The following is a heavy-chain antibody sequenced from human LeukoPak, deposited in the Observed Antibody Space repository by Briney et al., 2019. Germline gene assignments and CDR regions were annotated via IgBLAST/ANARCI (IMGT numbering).Heavy chain of an antibody. CDR3: ARAHYDFWSGYYPDY. V-gene: IGHV4-34*01. CDR2: INHNGST. J-gene: IGHJ4*02. D-gene: IGHD3-3*01. CDR1: GGSFSGYY. Sequence: SETLSLTCAVYGGSFSGYYWSWIRQPPGKGLEWIGEINHNGSTNYNPSLKGRVTISVDTSKNQFSLKLSSVTAADTAVYYCARAHYDFWSGYYPDYWGQGTLVTVSS.